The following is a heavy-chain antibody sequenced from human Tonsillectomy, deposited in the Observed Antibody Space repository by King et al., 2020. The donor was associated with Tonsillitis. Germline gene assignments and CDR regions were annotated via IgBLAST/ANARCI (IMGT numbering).Heavy chain of an antibody. CDR1: GFTFGDYG. CDR2: INWYGGCT. J-gene: IGHJ4*02. Sequence: VQLVESGGGVVRPGGSLRLSCAASGFTFGDYGMSWVRQAPGKGLEWVSGINWYGGCTGYADSVKGRFTIYRDNAKNSLYLQMNSLRAEDTAFYYCAGATYYYGSGTYRYWGQGTLVTVPT. V-gene: IGHV3-20*04. CDR3: AGATYYYGSGTYRY. D-gene: IGHD3-10*01.